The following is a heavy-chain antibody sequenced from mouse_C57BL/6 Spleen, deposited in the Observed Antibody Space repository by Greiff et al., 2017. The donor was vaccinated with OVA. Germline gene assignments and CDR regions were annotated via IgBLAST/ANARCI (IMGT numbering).Heavy chain of an antibody. D-gene: IGHD1-1*01. Sequence: VQLQQSGAELARPGASVKLSCKASGYTFTSYGISWVKQRTGQGLEWIGEIYPRSGNTYYNEKFKGKATLTADKSSSTAYMELRSLTSEDSAVYFCARLRYYGSSHEDGDVWGTGTTVTVSS. CDR2: IYPRSGNT. CDR3: ARLRYYGSSHEDGDV. CDR1: GYTFTSYG. V-gene: IGHV1-81*01. J-gene: IGHJ1*03.